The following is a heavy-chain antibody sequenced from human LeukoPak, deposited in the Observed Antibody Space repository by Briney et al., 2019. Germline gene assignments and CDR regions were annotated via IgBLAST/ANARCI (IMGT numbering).Heavy chain of an antibody. CDR2: IIPILGIE. D-gene: IGHD2-21*02. CDR3: AREVGDYNWFDP. J-gene: IGHJ5*02. Sequence: SVKVSCKASGGTFSTDSITWVRHPPGQGLEWMGRIIPILGIEKYAQKFQGRVTITADTSTSTAYMELSSLRSEDTAVYYCAREVGDYNWFDPWGQGTLVTVSS. CDR1: GGTFSTDS. V-gene: IGHV1-69*04.